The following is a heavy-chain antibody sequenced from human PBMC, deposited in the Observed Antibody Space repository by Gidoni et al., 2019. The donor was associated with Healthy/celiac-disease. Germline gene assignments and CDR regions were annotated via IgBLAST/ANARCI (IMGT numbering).Heavy chain of an antibody. D-gene: IGHD6-19*01. V-gene: IGHV3-7*03. CDR1: FSSYW. CDR3: ARDGSYSSGSPLGY. J-gene: IGHJ4*02. CDR2: IKQDGSEK. Sequence: FSSYWMSWVRQAPGKGLEWVANIKQDGSEKYYVDSVKGRFTISRDNAKNSLYLQMNSLRAEDTAVYYCARDGSYSSGSPLGYWGQGTLVTVSS.